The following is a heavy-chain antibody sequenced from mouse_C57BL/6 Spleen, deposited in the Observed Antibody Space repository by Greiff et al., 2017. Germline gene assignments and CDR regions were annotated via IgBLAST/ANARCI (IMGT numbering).Heavy chain of an antibody. CDR2: IYPGGGYT. V-gene: IGHV1-63*01. Sequence: VQLQQSGAELVRPGTSVKMSCKASGYTFTNYWIGWAKQRPGHGLEWIGDIYPGGGYTNYNEKFKGTATLTADKSSSTAYMQFSSLTSEDSAIYYCSRSDYDGDYYAMDYWYQGTSVTVSS. CDR1: GYTFTNYW. J-gene: IGHJ4*01. CDR3: SRSDYDGDYYAMDY. D-gene: IGHD2-4*01.